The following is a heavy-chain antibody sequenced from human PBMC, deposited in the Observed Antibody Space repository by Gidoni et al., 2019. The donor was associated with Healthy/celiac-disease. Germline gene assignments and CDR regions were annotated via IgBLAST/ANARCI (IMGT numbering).Heavy chain of an antibody. CDR2: IYPGDSDT. D-gene: IGHD2-21*02. J-gene: IGHJ1*01. CDR1: GYSFTSYW. CDR3: ARQCGGDCPTAEYFQH. V-gene: IGHV5-51*01. Sequence: EVQLVQSGAEVKKPGESLKISCTGYGYSFTSYWIGWVRQMPGKGLEWMGIIYPGDSDTRYSPSFQGQVTISADKSISTAYLQWSSLKASDTAMYYCARQCGGDCPTAEYFQHWGQGTLVTVSS.